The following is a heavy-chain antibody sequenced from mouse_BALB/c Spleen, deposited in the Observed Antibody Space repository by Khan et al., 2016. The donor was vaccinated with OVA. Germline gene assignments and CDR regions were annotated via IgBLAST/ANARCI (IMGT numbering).Heavy chain of an antibody. CDR3: ARPPFFSYVMVY. CDR1: GYTFKNHG. Sequence: VESGPELKKPGETVKISCKASGYTFKNHGMNWVKQAPGKGLKWMGWINTYTGEPTYVEDFKGRFAFSLETSASTAYLQINSLKNEDTATYFCARPPFFSYVMVYWGQGTSVTVSS. CDR2: INTYTGEP. V-gene: IGHV9-3-1*01. J-gene: IGHJ4*01.